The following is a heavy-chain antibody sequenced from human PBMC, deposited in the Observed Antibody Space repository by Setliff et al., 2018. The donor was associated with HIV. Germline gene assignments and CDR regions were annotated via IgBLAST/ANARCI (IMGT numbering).Heavy chain of an antibody. J-gene: IGHJ4*03. CDR1: GGSISRSNW. V-gene: IGHV4-4*02. Sequence: SETLSLTCAVSGGSISRSNWWTWVRQSPGKGLEWIGEIYYTGYTTFSPSLKSRVSISVDTSKNQFSLNLTSVTAADTAVYYCARADSYNSGTSLPFDCFDFWGQGTLVTVSS. D-gene: IGHD3-10*01. CDR3: ARADSYNSGTSLPFDCFDF. CDR2: IYYTGYT.